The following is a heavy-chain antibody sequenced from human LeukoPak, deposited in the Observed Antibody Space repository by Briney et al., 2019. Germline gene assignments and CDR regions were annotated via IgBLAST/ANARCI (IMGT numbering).Heavy chain of an antibody. V-gene: IGHV1-2*02. CDR2: IHPNSGAT. CDR3: ARGPTVTTDY. Sequence: ASVKVSCKTSGYTFADYYLHWVRQAPGQGLEWVGWIHPNSGATHYAQKFQGRLTMTRDTSISTVYMELTRLRSDDTAVYYCARGPTVTTDYWGQGTLVTVSS. CDR1: GYTFADYY. J-gene: IGHJ4*02. D-gene: IGHD4-17*01.